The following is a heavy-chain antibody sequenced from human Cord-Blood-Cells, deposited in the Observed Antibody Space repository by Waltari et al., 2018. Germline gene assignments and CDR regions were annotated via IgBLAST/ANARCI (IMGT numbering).Heavy chain of an antibody. CDR1: GFTFSSYW. D-gene: IGHD6-13*01. V-gene: IGHV3-74*01. Sequence: EVQLVESGGGLVQPGGSLRLSCEASGFTFSSYWMHWVRQAPGKGLVGVLRINSEGGSTSYADSVKGRFTISRDNAKNTLYLQMNSLRAEDTAVYYCARVHSSSWYYFDYWGQGTLVTVSS. J-gene: IGHJ4*02. CDR2: INSEGGST. CDR3: ARVHSSSWYYFDY.